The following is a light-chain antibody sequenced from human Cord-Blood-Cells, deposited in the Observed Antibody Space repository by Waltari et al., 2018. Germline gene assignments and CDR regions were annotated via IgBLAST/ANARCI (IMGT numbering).Light chain of an antibody. J-gene: IGLJ1*01. CDR3: SSYTSSSTYV. CDR1: SSDVGGYNY. Sequence: QSALTQPASVSGSPGQSITISCTGTSSDVGGYNYFSWYQQHPGKAPKRMIYEVSNRPSGFSTRFSGSKSGNTASLTISGLQAEDEADYYCSSYTSSSTYVFGTGTKVTVL. V-gene: IGLV2-14*01. CDR2: EVS.